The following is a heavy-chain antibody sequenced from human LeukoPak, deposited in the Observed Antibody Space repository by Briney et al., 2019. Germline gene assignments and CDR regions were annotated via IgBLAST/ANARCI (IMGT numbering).Heavy chain of an antibody. CDR3: ARDRDLVRSYFDY. J-gene: IGHJ4*02. D-gene: IGHD6-13*01. V-gene: IGHV4-39*07. CDR1: GGSISSSSYY. Sequence: PSETLSLTCTVSGGSISSSSYYWGWIRQPPGKGLEWIGSIYYSGSTYYNPSLKSRVTISVDTSKNQFSLKLSSVTAADTAVYYCARDRDLVRSYFDYWGQGTLVTVSS. CDR2: IYYSGST.